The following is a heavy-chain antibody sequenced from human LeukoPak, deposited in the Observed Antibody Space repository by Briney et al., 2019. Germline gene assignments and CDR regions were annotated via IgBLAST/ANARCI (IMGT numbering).Heavy chain of an antibody. CDR1: GGTFSSYA. Sequence: ASVKVSCKASGGTFSSYAISWVRQAPGQGLEWMGRIIPIFGTANYAQKFQGRVTITTDESTSTAYMELSSLRSEDTAVYYCAREGYCTNGVCHLDYWGQGTLVTVSS. J-gene: IGHJ4*02. CDR3: AREGYCTNGVCHLDY. CDR2: IIPIFGTA. V-gene: IGHV1-69*05. D-gene: IGHD2-8*01.